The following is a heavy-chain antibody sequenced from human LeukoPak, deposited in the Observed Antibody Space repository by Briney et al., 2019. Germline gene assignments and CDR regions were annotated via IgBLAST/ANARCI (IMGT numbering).Heavy chain of an antibody. CDR2: IYSGGST. J-gene: IGHJ4*02. CDR3: AKDTAMVLGYFDY. V-gene: IGHV3-53*01. D-gene: IGHD5-18*01. CDR1: GFTVSSNY. Sequence: GGSLRLSCAASGFTVSSNYMSWVRQAPGKGLEWVSVIYSGGSTYYADSVKGRFTISRDNSKNTLYLQMNSLRAEDTAVYYCAKDTAMVLGYFDYWGQGTLVTVSS.